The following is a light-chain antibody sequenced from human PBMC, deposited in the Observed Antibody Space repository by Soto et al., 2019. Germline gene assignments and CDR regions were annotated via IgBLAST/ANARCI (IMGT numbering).Light chain of an antibody. J-gene: IGKJ2*01. CDR2: GAS. Sequence: EIVMTQSPATLSVSPGERATLSSRASQSVSSNLAWYQQKPGQAPRLLIYGASTRATGIPARFSGSGSGTEFTLTISSLQSEDFAVYYCQQYNNWPVFGQGTKLEIK. V-gene: IGKV3-15*01. CDR1: QSVSSN. CDR3: QQYNNWPV.